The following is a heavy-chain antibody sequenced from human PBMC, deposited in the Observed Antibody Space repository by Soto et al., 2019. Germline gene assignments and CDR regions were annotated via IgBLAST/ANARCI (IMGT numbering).Heavy chain of an antibody. CDR2: ISSSSSTI. V-gene: IGHV3-48*02. J-gene: IGHJ5*02. CDR3: ARDLAALPRDWFDP. Sequence: GGSLRLSCAASGFTFSSYSMNWVRQAPGKGLEWVSYISSSSSTIYYADSVKGRFTISRDNAKNSLYLQMNSLRDEDTAVYYCARDLAALPRDWFDPWGQGTLVTVSS. CDR1: GFTFSSYS. D-gene: IGHD2-2*02.